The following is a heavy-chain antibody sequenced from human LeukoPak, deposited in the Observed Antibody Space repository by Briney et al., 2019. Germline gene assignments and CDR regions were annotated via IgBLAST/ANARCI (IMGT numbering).Heavy chain of an antibody. J-gene: IGHJ4*02. Sequence: PSETLSLTCTVSGGSISSYYWSWIRQPPGKGLEWIGYIYYSGSTNYNPSLKSRVTISVDTSKNQFSLKLSSVTAADTAVYYCARAFPDALGEYYFDYWGQGTLVTVSS. D-gene: IGHD3-16*01. CDR1: GGSISSYY. CDR3: ARAFPDALGEYYFDY. V-gene: IGHV4-59*01. CDR2: IYYSGST.